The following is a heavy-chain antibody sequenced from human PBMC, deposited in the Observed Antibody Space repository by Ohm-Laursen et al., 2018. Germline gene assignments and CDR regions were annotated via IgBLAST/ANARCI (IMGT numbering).Heavy chain of an antibody. CDR2: INHSVST. V-gene: IGHV4-34*01. CDR1: GGSFSGYY. D-gene: IGHD6-19*01. J-gene: IGHJ4*02. CDR3: ARNQSSSGLDY. Sequence: GTLSLTCAVYGGSFSGYYWSWIRQPPGKGLEWIGEINHSVSTNYNPSLKSRVTISLDTSKNQFSLKLFSVTAADTAVYYCARNQSSSGLDYWAQGTLVTVSS.